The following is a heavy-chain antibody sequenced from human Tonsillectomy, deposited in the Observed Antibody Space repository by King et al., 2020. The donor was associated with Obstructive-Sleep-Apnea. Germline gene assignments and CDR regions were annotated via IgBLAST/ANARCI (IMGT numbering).Heavy chain of an antibody. CDR1: GGSISSSSYY. D-gene: IGHD3-10*01. CDR3: ARQYGSGSSRYFQH. J-gene: IGHJ1*01. Sequence: QLQESGPGLVKPSETLSLTCTVSGGSISSSSYYWGWIRQPPGKGLEWIGSIYYSGSTYYNPSLKSRVTISVDTSKNQFSLKLRSVTAADTAVYYCARQYGSGSSRYFQHWGQGTLVTVSS. V-gene: IGHV4-39*01. CDR2: IYYSGST.